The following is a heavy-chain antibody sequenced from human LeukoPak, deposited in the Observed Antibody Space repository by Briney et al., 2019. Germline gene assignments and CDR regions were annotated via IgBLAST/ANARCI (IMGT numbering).Heavy chain of an antibody. V-gene: IGHV1-2*02. CDR3: ARDLLGYIAAGY. D-gene: IGHD6-6*01. J-gene: IGHJ4*02. CDR1: GYTFTGYY. CDR2: INPNSGGT. Sequence: ASVKVSCKASGYTFTGYYMHWVRQAPGQGLEWMGWINPNSGGTNYAQKFQGRVTMTGDTSISTAYMELSRLRSDDTAVYYCARDLLGYIAAGYWGQGTLVTVSS.